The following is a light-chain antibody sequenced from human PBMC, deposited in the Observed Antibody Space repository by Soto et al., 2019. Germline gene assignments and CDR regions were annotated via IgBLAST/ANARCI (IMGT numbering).Light chain of an antibody. CDR3: QAYDYSLTASV. V-gene: IGLV1-40*01. Sequence: QCVLTQPPSVYGAPGQRVTISCTRNSSNLGAGYDVHWYQQLPGAAPKLVIFGNRNRPSGVPERFSGSKSGTSASLAITGLQTEDEADYYCQAYDYSLTASVFGGGTKLTVL. CDR1: SSNLGAGYD. CDR2: GNR. J-gene: IGLJ3*02.